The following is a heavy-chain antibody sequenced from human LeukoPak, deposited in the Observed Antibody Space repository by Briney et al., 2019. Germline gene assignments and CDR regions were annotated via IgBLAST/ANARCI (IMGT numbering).Heavy chain of an antibody. J-gene: IGHJ4*02. D-gene: IGHD4-17*01. V-gene: IGHV3-21*01. CDR2: ISSSSSYI. Sequence: PGGSLRLSCAASRFTFSTYTMNWVPQAPGKGLEWVSSISSSSSYIYYADSVKGRFTISRDNAKNSLYLQMNTLRAEDTAVYYCARDRTTVTTFDYWGQGTLVTVSS. CDR3: ARDRTTVTTFDY. CDR1: RFTFSTYT.